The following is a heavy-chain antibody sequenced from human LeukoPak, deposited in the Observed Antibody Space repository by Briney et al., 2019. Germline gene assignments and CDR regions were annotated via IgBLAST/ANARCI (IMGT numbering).Heavy chain of an antibody. Sequence: SVKLSCKASGYTFTGYYMHWVRPAPGQGLEWMGRINPNSCGTNYAQKFQGRVTMTRDTSINTAYMELSRLRSDDTAVYYCARDPWGGDIVVPAAIHDPWGQGSLVTVSS. J-gene: IGHJ5*02. D-gene: IGHD2-2*01. CDR1: GYTFTGYY. V-gene: IGHV1-2*06. CDR2: INPNSCGT. CDR3: ARDPWGGDIVVPAAIHDP.